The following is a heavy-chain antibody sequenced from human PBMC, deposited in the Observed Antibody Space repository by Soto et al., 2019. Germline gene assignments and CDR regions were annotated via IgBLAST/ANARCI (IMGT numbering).Heavy chain of an antibody. CDR3: ATLVSHYFDY. CDR1: GYTLTELS. D-gene: IGHD6-6*01. J-gene: IGHJ4*02. CDR2: FDPEDGET. Sequence: ASVKVSCKVSGYTLTELSMHWVRQAPGKGLEWMGGFDPEDGETIYAQKFQGRVTVTEDTSTDTAYMELSSLRSEDTAVYYCATLVSHYFDYWGQGTLVTVSS. V-gene: IGHV1-24*01.